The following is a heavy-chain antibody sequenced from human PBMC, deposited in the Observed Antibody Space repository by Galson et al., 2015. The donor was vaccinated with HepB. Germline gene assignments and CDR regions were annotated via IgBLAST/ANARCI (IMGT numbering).Heavy chain of an antibody. J-gene: IGHJ4*02. V-gene: IGHV3-30-3*01. D-gene: IGHD6-19*01. Sequence: LRLSCAASGFTFSSYAMHWVRQAPGKGLEWVAVISYDGSNKYYADSVKGRFTISRDNSKNTLYLQMNSLRAEDTAVYYCARDSSGWNFDYWGQGTLVTVSS. CDR1: GFTFSSYA. CDR2: ISYDGSNK. CDR3: ARDSSGWNFDY.